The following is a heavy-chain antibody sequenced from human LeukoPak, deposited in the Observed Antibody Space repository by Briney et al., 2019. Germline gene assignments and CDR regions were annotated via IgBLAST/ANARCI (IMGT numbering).Heavy chain of an antibody. Sequence: GRSLRLSCAASGFTFDDYAMHWVRQAPGKGLEWVSGISWNSGSIGYADPVKGRFTISRDNAKNSLYLQMNSLRAEDMALYYCVRDGVRAFDIWGQGTMVTVSS. CDR1: GFTFDDYA. J-gene: IGHJ3*02. V-gene: IGHV3-9*03. D-gene: IGHD2-21*01. CDR3: VRDGVRAFDI. CDR2: ISWNSGSI.